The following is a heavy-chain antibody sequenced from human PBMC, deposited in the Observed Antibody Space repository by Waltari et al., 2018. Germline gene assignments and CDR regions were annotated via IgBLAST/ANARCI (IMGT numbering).Heavy chain of an antibody. CDR3: ARHLTGTTVGLDY. D-gene: IGHD1-7*01. CDR1: GGSIRSYY. J-gene: IGHJ4*02. V-gene: IGHV4-59*08. CDR2: IYYSGST. Sequence: QVQLQELGPGLVKPPETLSLTCTVSGGSIRSYYWSWIRQPPGKGLEWIGYIYYSGSTNYNPSLKSRVTISVDTSKNQFSLKLSSVTAADTAVYYCARHLTGTTVGLDYWGQGTLVTVSS.